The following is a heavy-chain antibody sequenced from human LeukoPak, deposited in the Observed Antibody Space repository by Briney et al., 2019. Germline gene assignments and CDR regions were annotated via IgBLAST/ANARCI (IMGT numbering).Heavy chain of an antibody. CDR3: ARDRYCGGDCYSNAFDI. V-gene: IGHV3-48*02. D-gene: IGHD2-21*02. CDR2: IRSSSTTI. CDR1: GFTFSSYS. Sequence: PGGSLRLSCAASGFTFSSYSMNWVRQAPGKGLEWVSYIRSSSTTIYYADSLKGRFTISRDNGKNSLYLQMNSLRDEDTAVHYCARDRYCGGDCYSNAFDIWGQGTMVTVSS. J-gene: IGHJ3*02.